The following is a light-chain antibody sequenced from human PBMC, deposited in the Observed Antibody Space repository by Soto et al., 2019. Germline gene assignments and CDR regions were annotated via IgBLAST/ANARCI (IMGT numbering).Light chain of an antibody. Sequence: DIQMTQSPSTLSASVGDRVTITCRASQSISSWLAWYQQKPGKAPKLLIYDASSLESGVPSRFSGSGSGTAFTLPISSLQPDDFATYYCQQYNSYSPNTFGQGTKLEIK. CDR2: DAS. J-gene: IGKJ2*01. CDR3: QQYNSYSPNT. V-gene: IGKV1-5*01. CDR1: QSISSW.